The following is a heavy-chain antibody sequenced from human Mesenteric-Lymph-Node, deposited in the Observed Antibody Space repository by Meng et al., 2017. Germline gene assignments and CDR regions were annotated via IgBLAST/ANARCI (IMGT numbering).Heavy chain of an antibody. D-gene: IGHD3-22*01. V-gene: IGHV4-59*01. Sequence: GSLRLSCTVSGGSISSYYWSWIRQPPGKGLEWIGYIYYSGSTNYNPSLKSRVTISVDTSKNQFSLKLSSVTAADTAVYYCARGVLPLYYYDSSGYYFDYWGQGTLVTVSS. J-gene: IGHJ4*02. CDR3: ARGVLPLYYYDSSGYYFDY. CDR2: IYYSGST. CDR1: GGSISSYY.